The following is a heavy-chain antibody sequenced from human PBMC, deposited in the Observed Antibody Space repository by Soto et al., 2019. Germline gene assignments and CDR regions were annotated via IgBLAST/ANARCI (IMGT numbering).Heavy chain of an antibody. CDR2: LSSDGFGA. J-gene: IGHJ4*02. V-gene: IGHV3-74*03. CDR3: ARDLGGPDY. CDR1: GFSLSPYW. D-gene: IGHD3-16*01. Sequence: GGSLRLSCAGSGFSLSPYWMHWVRQAPGRGLEWVSRLSSDGFGAAYADSVKGRFFISRDIARNILFLQMNSLRADDTAVYYCARDLGGPDYWGRGTSVTVSS.